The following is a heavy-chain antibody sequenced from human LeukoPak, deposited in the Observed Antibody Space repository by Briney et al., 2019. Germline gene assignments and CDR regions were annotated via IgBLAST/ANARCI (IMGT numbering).Heavy chain of an antibody. J-gene: IGHJ4*02. D-gene: IGHD2-2*01. CDR3: AKTYCSSTSCPTFDY. CDR1: GFTFSSYG. V-gene: IGHV3-30*18. Sequence: GRSLRLSCAASGFTFSSYGMHWVRQAPGKGLEWVAVISYDGSNKYYADSVKGRFTISRDNSKNTLYLQMNSLRAEDMAVYYCAKTYCSSTSCPTFDYWGQGTLVTVSS. CDR2: ISYDGSNK.